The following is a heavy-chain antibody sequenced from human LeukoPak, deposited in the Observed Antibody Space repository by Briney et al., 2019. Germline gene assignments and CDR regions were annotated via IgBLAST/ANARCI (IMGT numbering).Heavy chain of an antibody. CDR2: ISGSGGST. Sequence: GGSLRLSCAASGFTFSTYAMSWVRQAPGKGLEWVSVISGSGGSTCYADSVKGRFTISRDNSKNTLYLQMNSLRAEDTAVYYCAKGVRAAWGAFDIWGQGTMVTVSS. D-gene: IGHD7-27*01. J-gene: IGHJ3*02. CDR1: GFTFSTYA. V-gene: IGHV3-23*01. CDR3: AKGVRAAWGAFDI.